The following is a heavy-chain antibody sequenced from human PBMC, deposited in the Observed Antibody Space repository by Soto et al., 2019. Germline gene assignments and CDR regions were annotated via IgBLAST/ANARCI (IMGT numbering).Heavy chain of an antibody. D-gene: IGHD2-2*01. CDR1: GGSISSYY. CDR3: ARGVVVPAALPYYYYYMDV. V-gene: IGHV4-59*01. CDR2: IYYSGST. Sequence: QVQLQESGPGLVKPSETLSLTCTVSGGSISSYYWSWIRQPPGKGLEWIGYIYYSGSTNYNPSLKSRVTISVDTSKNQFSLKLSSVTAADTAVYYCARGVVVPAALPYYYYYMDVWGKGTTVTVSS. J-gene: IGHJ6*03.